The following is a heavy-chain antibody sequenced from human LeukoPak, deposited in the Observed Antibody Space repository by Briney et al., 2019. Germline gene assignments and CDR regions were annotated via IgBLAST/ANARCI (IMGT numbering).Heavy chain of an antibody. D-gene: IGHD1-26*01. CDR3: ARAMGATYVDY. V-gene: IGHV1-46*01. J-gene: IGHJ4*02. CDR2: INPSGGST. Sequence: MGIINPSGGSTSYAQKFQGRVTMTRDTSTSTVYMELSSLRSEDTAVYYCARAMGATYVDYWGQGTLVTVSS.